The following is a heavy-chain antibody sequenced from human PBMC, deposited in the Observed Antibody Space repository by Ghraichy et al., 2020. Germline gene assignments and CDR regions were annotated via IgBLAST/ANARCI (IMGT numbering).Heavy chain of an antibody. CDR3: ARYNYYDSGSYYNYGLDV. D-gene: IGHD3-10*01. J-gene: IGHJ6*02. CDR2: MNTNSGNT. V-gene: IGHV1-8*01. CDR1: GYSFTSYS. Sequence: ASVKVSCKASGYSFTSYSINWGRQATGQGLEWMGWMNTNSGNTGYAHKFQGRVTMTSDTSISTAYMELSSLRSEDTAVYYCARYNYYDSGSYYNYGLDVWGQGTTVTVSS.